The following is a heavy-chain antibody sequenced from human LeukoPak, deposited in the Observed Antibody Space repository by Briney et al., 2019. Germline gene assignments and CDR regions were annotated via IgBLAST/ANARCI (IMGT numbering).Heavy chain of an antibody. CDR1: GFTFSSYE. Sequence: PGGSLRLSCAASGFTFSSYEMNWVRQAPGKGLEWVSNISSSGNTIYYADSVKGRFTISRDNAKNSLYLQMNSLRAEDTAVYYCARGGGYYGSGSLHYYYYGMDVWGQGTTVTVSS. CDR3: ARGGGYYGSGSLHYYYYGMDV. V-gene: IGHV3-48*03. D-gene: IGHD3-10*01. CDR2: ISSSGNTI. J-gene: IGHJ6*02.